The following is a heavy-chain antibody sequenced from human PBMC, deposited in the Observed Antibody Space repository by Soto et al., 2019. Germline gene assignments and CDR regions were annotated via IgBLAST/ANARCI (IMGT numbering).Heavy chain of an antibody. D-gene: IGHD3-3*01. J-gene: IGHJ5*02. CDR3: ARDSHEFWTSYWFDP. V-gene: IGHV1-18*01. Sequence: ASVKVSCKTSGYTFNTYGINWVRQAPGQGLELMGWISAYDGKTTYAEKFQGRVTLTTDTSTSTAYMELRSLRSDDTAIYYCARDSHEFWTSYWFDPWGQGTPVTVSS. CDR2: ISAYDGKT. CDR1: GYTFNTYG.